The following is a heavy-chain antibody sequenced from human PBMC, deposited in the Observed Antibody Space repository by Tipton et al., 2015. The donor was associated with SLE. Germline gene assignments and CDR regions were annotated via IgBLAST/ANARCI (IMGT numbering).Heavy chain of an antibody. CDR1: GGSISSRNW. V-gene: IGHV4-4*02. Sequence: TLSLTCAVYGGSISSRNWWSWIRQPPGKGLEWIGEIDHSGSTNYNPSLESRVTISIDTSKNQFSLNLSSVTAADTAVYYCARDTRDWFLSESWGQGALVTVSS. CDR3: ARDTRDWFLSES. J-gene: IGHJ4*02. CDR2: IDHSGST. D-gene: IGHD3-9*01.